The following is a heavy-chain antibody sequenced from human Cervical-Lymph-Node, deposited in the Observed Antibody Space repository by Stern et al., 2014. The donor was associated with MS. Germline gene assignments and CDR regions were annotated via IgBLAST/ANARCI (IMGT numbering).Heavy chain of an antibody. D-gene: IGHD3-10*01. CDR1: GD. Sequence: VQLEESGADVKKPGSSVRVSCKASGDISWLRQAPGQGLEWMGGIIRPVGTAHYTQKFQGRLTITADKSTNTTYMELSSLRSDDTAVYYCATGAGDNWFDPWGQGTLVSVSS. CDR2: IIRPVGTA. J-gene: IGHJ5*02. CDR3: ATGAGDNWFDP. V-gene: IGHV1-69*06.